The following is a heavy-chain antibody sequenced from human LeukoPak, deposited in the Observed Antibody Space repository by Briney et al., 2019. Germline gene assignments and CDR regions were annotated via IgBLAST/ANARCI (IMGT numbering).Heavy chain of an antibody. CDR1: GFTVSSNY. Sequence: GGSLRLSCAASGFTVSSNYMTWVRQAPGKGLEWVSYISSSSSTIYYADSVKGRFTISRDNAKNSLYLQMNSLRAEDTAVYYCARGPYSNPTFFDYWGQGTLVTVSS. CDR3: ARGPYSNPTFFDY. J-gene: IGHJ4*02. D-gene: IGHD4-11*01. V-gene: IGHV3-48*01. CDR2: ISSSSSTI.